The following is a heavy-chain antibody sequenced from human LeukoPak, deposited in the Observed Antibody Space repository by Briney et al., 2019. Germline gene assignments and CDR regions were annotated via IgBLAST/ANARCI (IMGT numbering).Heavy chain of an antibody. Sequence: GESLKISCKGSGYSFTSYWMGLVRQMPGKGLEWMGIIYPGDPDTRYSPSFQGQVTFSADKSISTAYLQWSSLRASDTAMYYCAKAVAGLRDAFDIWGQGTMVTVSS. CDR1: GYSFTSYW. CDR3: AKAVAGLRDAFDI. CDR2: IYPGDPDT. D-gene: IGHD6-19*01. J-gene: IGHJ3*02. V-gene: IGHV5-51*01.